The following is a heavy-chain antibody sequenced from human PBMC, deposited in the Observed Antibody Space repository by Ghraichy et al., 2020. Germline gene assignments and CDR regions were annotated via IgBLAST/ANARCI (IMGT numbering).Heavy chain of an antibody. D-gene: IGHD2-21*02. CDR1: GFSVISFG. J-gene: IGHJ4*02. CDR3: AIMTREKYDS. Sequence: GGSLRLSYAASGFSVISFGVHWFHQAPGKGLEWVAFVRFDEREKYYADSVKGRFTISRDNSKNTVSLQMNSIRVEDTAVYHCAIMTREKYDSWGQGTLVTVSS. V-gene: IGHV3-30*02. CDR2: VRFDEREK.